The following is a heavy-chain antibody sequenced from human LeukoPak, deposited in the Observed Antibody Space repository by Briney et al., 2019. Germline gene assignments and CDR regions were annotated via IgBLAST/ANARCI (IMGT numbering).Heavy chain of an antibody. Sequence: SVKVSCKGSGGTFSSYAISLVRQAPGQGLEWMGGIIPIFGTANYAQKFQGRVTITADESTSTAYMELSSLRSEDTAVYYCARDKCTNGVCPYVDYWGQGTLPPSP. D-gene: IGHD2-8*01. V-gene: IGHV1-69*13. CDR2: IIPIFGTA. CDR1: GGTFSSYA. J-gene: IGHJ4*02. CDR3: ARDKCTNGVCPYVDY.